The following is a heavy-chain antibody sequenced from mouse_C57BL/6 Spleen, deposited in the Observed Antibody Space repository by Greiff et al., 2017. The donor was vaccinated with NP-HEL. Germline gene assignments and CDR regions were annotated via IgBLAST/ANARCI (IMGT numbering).Heavy chain of an antibody. J-gene: IGHJ4*01. CDR3: ARSLYDGYPHYAMDY. V-gene: IGHV2-6*03. D-gene: IGHD2-3*01. CDR2: IWSDGST. Sequence: VQVVESGPGLVAPSQSLSITCTVSGFSLTSYGVHWVRQPPGKGLEWLVVIWSDGSTTYNSALKSRLSISKDNSKSQVFLKMNSLQTDDTAMYYCARSLYDGYPHYAMDYWGQGTSVTVSS. CDR1: GFSLTSYG.